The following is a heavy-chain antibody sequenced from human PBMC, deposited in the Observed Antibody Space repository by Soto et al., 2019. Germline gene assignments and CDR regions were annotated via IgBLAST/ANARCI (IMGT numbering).Heavy chain of an antibody. CDR2: IKQDGSEK. J-gene: IGHJ6*02. Sequence: GGLRLSCAASGFTFSSYWMSWVRQAPGKGLEWVANIKQDGSEKYYVDSVKGRFTISRDSAKNSLYLQMNSLRAEDTAVYYCARASEYSSSYYYYYGMDVWGQGTTVTVSS. CDR3: ARASEYSSSYYYYYGMDV. CDR1: GFTFSSYW. V-gene: IGHV3-7*03. D-gene: IGHD6-6*01.